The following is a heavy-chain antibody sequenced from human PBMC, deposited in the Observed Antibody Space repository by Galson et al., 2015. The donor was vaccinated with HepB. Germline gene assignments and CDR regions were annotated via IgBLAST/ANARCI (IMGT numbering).Heavy chain of an antibody. CDR3: ARTLRSLEWLPRGAFDI. CDR1: GFTFSSYS. CDR2: ISSSSSYI. V-gene: IGHV3-21*01. J-gene: IGHJ3*02. Sequence: SLRLSCAASGFTFSSYSMNWVRQAPGKGLEWVSSISSSSSYIYYADSVKGRFTISGDNAKNSLYLQMNSLRAEDTAVYYCARTLRSLEWLPRGAFDIWGQGTVVTVSS. D-gene: IGHD3-3*01.